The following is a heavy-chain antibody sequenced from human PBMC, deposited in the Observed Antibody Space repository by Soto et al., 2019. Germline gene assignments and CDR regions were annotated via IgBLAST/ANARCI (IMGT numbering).Heavy chain of an antibody. V-gene: IGHV3-48*03. J-gene: IGHJ5*02. CDR2: ISSSGSTI. D-gene: IGHD3-3*01. CDR3: ARGYYDFWSGTNWFDP. Sequence: HPGGSLRLSCAASGFTFSSYEMNWVRQAPGKGLAWVSYISSSGSTIYYADSVKGRFTISRDNAKNSLYLQMNSLRAEDTAVYYCARGYYDFWSGTNWFDPWGQGTLVPSPQ. CDR1: GFTFSSYE.